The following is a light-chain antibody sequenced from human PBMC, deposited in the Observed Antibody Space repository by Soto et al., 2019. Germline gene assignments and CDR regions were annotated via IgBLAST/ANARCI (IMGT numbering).Light chain of an antibody. CDR3: QKYNSAPLT. Sequence: DIQMTQSPSSLSASVGDTVTITCQASQDISNSLAWYQQKPGKVPKLLIYAASTLQSGVPSRFSGSGSGTDFTLTIGSLQPEDVATYYCQKYNSAPLTFGGGTKVDIK. CDR1: QDISNS. CDR2: AAS. V-gene: IGKV1-27*01. J-gene: IGKJ4*01.